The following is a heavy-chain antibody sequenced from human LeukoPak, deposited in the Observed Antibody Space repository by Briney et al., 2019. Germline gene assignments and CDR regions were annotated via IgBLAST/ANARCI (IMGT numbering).Heavy chain of an antibody. CDR3: ASLYDSSGYPPY. V-gene: IGHV4-31*03. J-gene: IGHJ4*02. Sequence: PSETLSLTCTVSGGSISSGGYYWSWIRQHPGKGLEWIGYIYYSGSTYYNPSLKSRVTISVDTSKNQFSLKLSSVTAADTAVYYCASLYDSSGYPPYWGQGTLVTVSS. D-gene: IGHD3-22*01. CDR1: GGSISSGGYY. CDR2: IYYSGST.